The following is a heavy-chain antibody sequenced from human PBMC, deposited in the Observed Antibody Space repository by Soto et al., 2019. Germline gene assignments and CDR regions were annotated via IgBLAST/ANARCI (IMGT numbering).Heavy chain of an antibody. CDR3: LRDGSSGWHFDS. J-gene: IGHJ4*02. CDR2: IRQDGGQN. D-gene: IGHD6-19*01. V-gene: IGHV3-7*01. CDR1: GFTFSSYW. Sequence: EVQLVESGGGLVQPGGSLRLSCEASGFTFSSYWMSWVRQAPGKGLEWVANIRQDGGQNYLVDSVKGRFTISRDNAKNSLSVQINSLRAEDTAVYYCLRDGSSGWHFDSWGQGTLVTVSS.